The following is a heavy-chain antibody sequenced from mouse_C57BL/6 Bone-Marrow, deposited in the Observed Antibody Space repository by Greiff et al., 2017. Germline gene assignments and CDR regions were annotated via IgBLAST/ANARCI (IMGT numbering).Heavy chain of an antibody. D-gene: IGHD1-1*01. Sequence: VQLKESGGGLVQPGGSMKLSCAASGFTFSDAWMDWVRQSPEKGLEWVAEIRNKANNHATYYAESVKGRFTISRDDSKSSFYLQMNSLRAEDTGIYYCTVVATDYFDYWGQGTTLTVSS. CDR2: IRNKANNHAT. V-gene: IGHV6-6*01. J-gene: IGHJ2*01. CDR3: TVVATDYFDY. CDR1: GFTFSDAW.